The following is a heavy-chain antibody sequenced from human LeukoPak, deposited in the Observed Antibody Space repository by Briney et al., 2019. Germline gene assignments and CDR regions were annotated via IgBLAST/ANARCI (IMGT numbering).Heavy chain of an antibody. CDR2: INHSGST. CDR1: GGSFSGHY. D-gene: IGHD3-10*01. V-gene: IGHV4-34*01. Sequence: PSETLSLTCAVYGGSFSGHYWSWIRQPPGKGLEWIGEINHSGSTNYNPSLKSRVTISVDTSKNQFSLKLSSVTAADTAVYYCARGSYYYGSGTSPRYYYGMDVWGQGTTVTVSS. CDR3: ARGSYYYGSGTSPRYYYGMDV. J-gene: IGHJ6*02.